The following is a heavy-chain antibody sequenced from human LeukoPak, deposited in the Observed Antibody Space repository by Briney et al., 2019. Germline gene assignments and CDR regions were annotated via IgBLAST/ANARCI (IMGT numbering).Heavy chain of an antibody. CDR3: ARWEPVGYLTWYFDY. V-gene: IGHV3-7*01. CDR2: IKQDGSEI. CDR1: GFTFTSYW. Sequence: GGSLRLSCAASGFTFTSYWKSWVRQAPGQGLEWVANIKQDGSEIYYVDSVKGRFTISRDNAKNSLYLQMNSLRAEDTAVYYCARWEPVGYLTWYFDYWGQGTLVTVSS. J-gene: IGHJ4*02. D-gene: IGHD1-26*01.